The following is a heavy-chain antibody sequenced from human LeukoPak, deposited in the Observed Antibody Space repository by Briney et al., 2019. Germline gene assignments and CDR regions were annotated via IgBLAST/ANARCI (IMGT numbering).Heavy chain of an antibody. CDR3: AKDRGGVDY. CDR1: GFTVSSNY. J-gene: IGHJ4*02. V-gene: IGHV3-53*05. Sequence: PGGSLRLSCAASGFTVSSNYMSWVRQAPGKGLEWVSVIYSGGSTSYADSVKGRFTISRDNSKNSLYLQMNSLRSEDSALYYCAKDRGGVDYWGQGTLVTVSS. D-gene: IGHD3-16*01. CDR2: IYSGGST.